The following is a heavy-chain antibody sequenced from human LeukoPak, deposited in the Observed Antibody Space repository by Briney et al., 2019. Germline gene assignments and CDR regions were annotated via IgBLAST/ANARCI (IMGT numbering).Heavy chain of an antibody. V-gene: IGHV3-30*02. CDR2: IRYDGSDK. J-gene: IGHJ6*03. CDR3: AKDTTMTADYYYMDV. CDR1: ALYNLYG. Sequence: GGSLRLSCAASALYNLYGMHWVRQAPGKGLEWVAFIRYDGSDKYYADSVKGRFTISRDNSKNTLYLQMNSLRAEDTAIYYCAKDTTMTADYYYMDVWGKGTTVIVSS. D-gene: IGHD2-21*02.